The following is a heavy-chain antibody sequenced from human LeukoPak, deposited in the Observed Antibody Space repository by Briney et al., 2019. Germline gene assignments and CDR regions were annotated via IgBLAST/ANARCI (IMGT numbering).Heavy chain of an antibody. CDR1: GGPIRPYY. J-gene: IGHJ4*02. CDR2: VSYSGST. D-gene: IGHD3-22*01. Sequence: SGTLSLTCTVSGGPIRPYYWSWIRQPPGKGLEWIGSVSYSGSTNHNPSLKSRVTISVDTSKNQFSLKLTSVTAADMAVYYCATLYYDGSLGDYWGQGTLVTVSS. CDR3: ATLYYDGSLGDY. V-gene: IGHV4-59*01.